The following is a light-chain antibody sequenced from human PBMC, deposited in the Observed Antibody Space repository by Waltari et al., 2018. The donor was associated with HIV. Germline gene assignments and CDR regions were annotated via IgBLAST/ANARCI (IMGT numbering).Light chain of an antibody. CDR3: QSYDSRLSGAV. J-gene: IGLJ3*02. CDR1: SSNNGTGSD. V-gene: IGLV1-40*01. CDR2: TKT. Sequence: QSALPQPPSVSGAPGQRVTISCTGTSSNNGTGSDVHWYQQLPGTAPKLLLATKTNRRSGVPDRFAGSKSGTSASLAITGLQAEDEADYDCQSYDSRLSGAVFGGGTKLTVL.